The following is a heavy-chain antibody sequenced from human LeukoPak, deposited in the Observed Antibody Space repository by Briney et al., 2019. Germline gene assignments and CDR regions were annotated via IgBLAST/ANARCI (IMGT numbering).Heavy chain of an antibody. CDR1: GGSISSGSYS. CDR3: VRDGNHYDSSGYDEY. Sequence: SSETLSLTCAVSGGSISSGSYSWSWIRQPPGKGLEWIGYIFHTGNTYYNPSLKSRVTMSVDRSKNQFSLKVSSVTAADTAVYYCVRDGNHYDSSGYDEYWGQGTLVTVSS. D-gene: IGHD3-22*01. J-gene: IGHJ4*02. CDR2: IFHTGNT. V-gene: IGHV4-30-2*01.